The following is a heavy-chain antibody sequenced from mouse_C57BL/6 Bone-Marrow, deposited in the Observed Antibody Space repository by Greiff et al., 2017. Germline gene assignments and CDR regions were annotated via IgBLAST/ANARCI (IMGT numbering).Heavy chain of an antibody. CDR2: IDPETGGT. D-gene: IGHD2-2*01. CDR1: GYTFTDYE. J-gene: IGHJ2*01. V-gene: IGHV1-15*01. CDR3: TREGGYPFDP. Sequence: VQLQQSGAELVRPGASVTLSCKASGYTFTDYEMHWVKQTPVHGLEWIGAIDPETGGTAYNQKFKGKAILTADKSSSTAYMELRSLTSEDSAVYYCTREGGYPFDPWGQGTTLTVSS.